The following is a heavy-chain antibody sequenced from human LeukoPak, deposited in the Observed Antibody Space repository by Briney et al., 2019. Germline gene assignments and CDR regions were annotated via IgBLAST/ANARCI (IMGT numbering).Heavy chain of an antibody. CDR1: RFTFSNYW. CDR3: ARRFDL. Sequence: GGSLRLSCVASRFTFSNYWMSWVRQAPGKGLEWVANINQDGSKKRYADSMKGRFTISRDNAKESLYLQLNSLRAEDTAVYYCARRFDLWGQGTLVTVSS. CDR2: INQDGSKK. V-gene: IGHV3-7*01. J-gene: IGHJ4*02.